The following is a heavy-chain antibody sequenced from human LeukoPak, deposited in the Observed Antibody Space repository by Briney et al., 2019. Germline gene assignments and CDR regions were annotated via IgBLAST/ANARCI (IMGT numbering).Heavy chain of an antibody. D-gene: IGHD3-10*02. V-gene: IGHV3-33*08. J-gene: IGHJ5*02. CDR1: GFTVSSNY. Sequence: PGGSLRLSCAASGFTVSSNYMSWVRQAPGKGLEWVAFIRYDGSNKYYADSVKGRFTISRDNANAKNSLYLQMNSLRAEDTAVYYCARDVRGVFRWFDPWGQGTLVTVSS. CDR2: IRYDGSNK. CDR3: ARDVRGVFRWFDP.